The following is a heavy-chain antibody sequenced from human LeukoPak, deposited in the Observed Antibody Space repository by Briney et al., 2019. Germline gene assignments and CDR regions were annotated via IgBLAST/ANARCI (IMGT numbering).Heavy chain of an antibody. V-gene: IGHV3-66*01. CDR3: ARVMGRLVRTWYFDL. Sequence: GGSLRLSCAASGFTVSSNYMAWVRQAPGKGLEWVSVIYDGGFTDYTDSVKDRFPISRDKSKSTLYLQMNTLRAEDPAVYYCARVMGRLVRTWYFDLWGRGTLVTVSS. CDR2: IYDGGFT. J-gene: IGHJ2*01. CDR1: GFTVSSNY. D-gene: IGHD3-9*01.